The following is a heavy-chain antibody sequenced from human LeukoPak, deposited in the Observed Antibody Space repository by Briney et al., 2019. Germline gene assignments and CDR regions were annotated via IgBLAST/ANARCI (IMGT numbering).Heavy chain of an antibody. CDR3: ARDSYGLYFDY. J-gene: IGHJ4*02. CDR1: GGSISGYY. Sequence: PSETLSLTCAVSGGSISGYYWSWIRQSPDKGLEWIGYIYYSGSTNYNPSLQSRVTISVDASKNQFSLKISSLTAADTAVYYCARDSYGLYFDYWGQGTLVTVSS. CDR2: IYYSGST. V-gene: IGHV4-59*01. D-gene: IGHD5-18*01.